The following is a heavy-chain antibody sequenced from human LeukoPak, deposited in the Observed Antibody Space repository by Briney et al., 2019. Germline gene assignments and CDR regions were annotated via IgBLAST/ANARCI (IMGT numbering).Heavy chain of an antibody. CDR3: ARRAVAGRYYGMDV. J-gene: IGHJ6*02. CDR1: GGSISSYY. CDR2: IYYSGST. Sequence: SETLSLTCTVSGGSISSYYWSWVRQPPGKGLEWIGYIYYSGSTNYNPSLKSRVTISVDTSKNQFSLKLSSVTAADTAVYYCARRAVAGRYYGMDVWGQGTTVTVSS. D-gene: IGHD6-19*01. V-gene: IGHV4-59*08.